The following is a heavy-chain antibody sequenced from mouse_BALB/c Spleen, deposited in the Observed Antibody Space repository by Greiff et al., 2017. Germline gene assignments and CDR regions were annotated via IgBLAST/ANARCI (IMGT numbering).Heavy chain of an antibody. CDR1: GYSITSGYS. CDR2: IHYSGST. J-gene: IGHJ3*01. V-gene: IGHV3-1*02. Sequence: EVQLQESGPDLVKPSQSLSLTCTVTGYSITSGYSWHWIRQFPGNKLEWMGYIHYSGSTNYNPSLKSRISITRDTSKNQFFLQLNSVTTEDTATYYCAREGDYYGSRAWFAYWGQGTLVTVSA. D-gene: IGHD1-1*01. CDR3: AREGDYYGSRAWFAY.